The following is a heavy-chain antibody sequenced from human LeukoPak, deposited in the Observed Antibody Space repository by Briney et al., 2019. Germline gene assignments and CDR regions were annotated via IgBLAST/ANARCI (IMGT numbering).Heavy chain of an antibody. CDR3: ARSGGSWQGYYYYMVV. CDR1: GYTFSGYN. CDR2: INPNSGVT. V-gene: IGHV1-2*06. J-gene: IGHJ6*03. D-gene: IGHD1-26*01. Sequence: ASVKVSCKASGYTFSGYNLHWVRQAPGQGLEWMGRINPNSGVTNYAQKFQGRVTVTRDTSIRTAYIELSRLTSDDTAVYYCARSGGSWQGYYYYMVVWGKGTTVTVSS.